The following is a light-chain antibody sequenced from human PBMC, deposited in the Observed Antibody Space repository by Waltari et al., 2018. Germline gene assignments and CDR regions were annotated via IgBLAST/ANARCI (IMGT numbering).Light chain of an antibody. V-gene: IGLV7-43*01. CDR2: RTS. CDR1: TGAVTSDYY. Sequence: QTVVTQEPSLTVSPGGTVTLTCASSTGAVTSDYYPTWFQQKPGQVPRALIYRTSYKHSGSPARFSGSLLGGKAALTLSGVRPEDEAEYYCLVSHGGAWVFGGGTKLTVL. CDR3: LVSHGGAWV. J-gene: IGLJ3*02.